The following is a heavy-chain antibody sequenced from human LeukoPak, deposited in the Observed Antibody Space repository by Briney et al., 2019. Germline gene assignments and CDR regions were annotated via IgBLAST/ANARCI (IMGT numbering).Heavy chain of an antibody. CDR3: ARADDSSSGYFDY. CDR2: ISNSGNTI. V-gene: IGHV3-11*04. J-gene: IGHJ4*02. CDR1: GFIFSDYY. D-gene: IGHD6-6*01. Sequence: PGGSLRLSCAVSGFIFSDYYMSWIRQAPGKGLEWVSYISNSGNTIRYADSVKGRFTISRDNAKNSLYLQMNSLRAEDTAVYYCARADDSSSGYFDYWGQGTLVTVSS.